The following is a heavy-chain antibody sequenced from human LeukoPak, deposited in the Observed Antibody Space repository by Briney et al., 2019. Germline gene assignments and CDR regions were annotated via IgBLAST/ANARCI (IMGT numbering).Heavy chain of an antibody. CDR2: ISYDGSNM. CDR1: GFTLSTYP. Sequence: PGTSLSPSCAASGFTLSTYPMHWVRQAPGKGLEWVAVISYDGSNMYYADSVKGRFTISRDNYKNTLYLQMNSLRAEDTAVYYCVRGLGSSGWYYFDYWAQGALVTVSS. V-gene: IGHV3-30*04. J-gene: IGHJ4*02. D-gene: IGHD6-19*01. CDR3: VRGLGSSGWYYFDY.